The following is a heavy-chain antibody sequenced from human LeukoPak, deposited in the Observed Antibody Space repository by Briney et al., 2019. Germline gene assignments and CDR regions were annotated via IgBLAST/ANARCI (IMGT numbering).Heavy chain of an antibody. V-gene: IGHV3-11*04. CDR1: GLTYSVYY. J-gene: IGHJ4*02. CDR3: VRARLRDY. D-gene: IGHD2-21*01. Sequence: PGGDVRLSCAASGLTYSVYYMSWTRAAPGKGLEWVSYISSSGSTIYYADSVKGRSTISRDNAKNLLYLQMNRLRAEDTAVYYCVRARLRDYWGQGTLVTVSS. CDR2: ISSSGSTI.